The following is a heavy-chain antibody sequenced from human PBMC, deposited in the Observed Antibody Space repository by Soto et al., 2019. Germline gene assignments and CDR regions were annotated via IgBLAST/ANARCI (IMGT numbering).Heavy chain of an antibody. CDR3: ARTGGSYLDYYYYGMDV. CDR2: IYSGGST. CDR1: GLTVSSNY. J-gene: IGHJ6*02. Sequence: GGSLRLSCAASGLTVSSNYMSWVRQAPGKGLEWVSVIYSGGSTYYADSVKGRFTISRNNSKNTLYLQMTSLRAEDTAVYYCARTGGSYLDYYYYGMDVWGQGTTVTVSS. D-gene: IGHD1-26*01. V-gene: IGHV3-53*01.